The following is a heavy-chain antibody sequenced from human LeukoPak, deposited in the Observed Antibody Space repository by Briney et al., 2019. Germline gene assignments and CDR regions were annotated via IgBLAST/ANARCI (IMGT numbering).Heavy chain of an antibody. J-gene: IGHJ6*02. CDR3: GRRPPGSPDGMDV. V-gene: IGHV3-7*01. Sequence: PGGSLRLSCAASGFTFSSYAMHWVRQAPGKGLEWVANIKHDGSEKFYVDSVKGRFTISRDNAKNSLYLEMNSLRTEDTAVYYCGRRPPGSPDGMDVWGQGTTVTVSS. D-gene: IGHD3-10*01. CDR2: IKHDGSEK. CDR1: GFTFSSYA.